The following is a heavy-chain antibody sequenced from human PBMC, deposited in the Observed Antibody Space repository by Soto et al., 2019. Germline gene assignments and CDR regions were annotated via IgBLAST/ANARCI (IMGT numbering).Heavy chain of an antibody. Sequence: SLRLSCADSRFTFDDSAMLMIRQAPEKGLEWVSGINWKSDIGYADSVKGRFPISRDNAENSLYLQMNSLRAEDTALYYCAISQDRGGRTTFIYWGQGTQVTVSS. CDR2: INWKSDI. J-gene: IGHJ4*02. D-gene: IGHD3-16*01. V-gene: IGHV3-9*01. CDR1: RFTFDDSA. CDR3: AISQDRGGRTTFIY.